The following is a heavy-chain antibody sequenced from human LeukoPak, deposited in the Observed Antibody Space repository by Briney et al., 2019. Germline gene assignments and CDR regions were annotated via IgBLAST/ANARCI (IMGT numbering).Heavy chain of an antibody. Sequence: SETLSLTCTVSGGSISSYYWSWIRQPAGKGLEWIGRIYTSGSTNYNPSLKSRVTMSVDTSKNQFSLKLSSATAADTAVYYCARVAAAAPPPYYYYYYMDVWGKGTTVTVSS. CDR1: GGSISSYY. V-gene: IGHV4-4*07. CDR2: IYTSGST. CDR3: ARVAAAAPPPYYYYYYMDV. D-gene: IGHD6-13*01. J-gene: IGHJ6*03.